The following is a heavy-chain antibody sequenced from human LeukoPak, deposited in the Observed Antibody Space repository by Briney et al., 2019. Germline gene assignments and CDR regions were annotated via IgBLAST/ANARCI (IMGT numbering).Heavy chain of an antibody. J-gene: IGHJ4*02. D-gene: IGHD2-8*02. V-gene: IGHV3-30-3*01. CDR3: ARDLSTKYCIDY. CDR2: ISYDGRNK. CDR1: GFTFSSYA. Sequence: GGSLRLPCAASGFTFSSYAIHWVRQAPGKGLEWLTFISYDGRNKYYADSVKGRFTISRDNSKNTLYLQMSSLRAEDTAVYYCARDLSTKYCIDYWGQGILVTVSS.